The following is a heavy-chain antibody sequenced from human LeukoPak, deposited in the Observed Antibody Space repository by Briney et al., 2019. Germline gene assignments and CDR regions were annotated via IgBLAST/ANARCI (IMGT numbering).Heavy chain of an antibody. CDR3: ARGRDILTGYQYFDY. CDR2: ISSSSSYI. J-gene: IGHJ4*02. D-gene: IGHD3-9*01. Sequence: PGGSLRLSCAASGFTFSSYSMNWVRQAPGKGLEWVSSISSSSSYIYYADSVEGRFTISRDNAKNSLNLQMNSLRAEDTAVYYCARGRDILTGYQYFDYWGQGTLVTVSS. V-gene: IGHV3-21*01. CDR1: GFTFSSYS.